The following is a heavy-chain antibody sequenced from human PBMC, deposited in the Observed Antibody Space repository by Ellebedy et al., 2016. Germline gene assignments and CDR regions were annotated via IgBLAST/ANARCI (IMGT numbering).Heavy chain of an antibody. CDR2: ISAGGDDT. Sequence: GESLKISXVASGLSFRNFFMSWVRQAPGGGLEWVSTISAGGDDTYLADSVKGRFTISRDNSRNILYLQMSRLRDEDSAIYYCREGHYSDVWGQGTQVTVSA. CDR1: GLSFRNFF. J-gene: IGHJ4*02. CDR3: REGHYSDV. V-gene: IGHV3-23*01.